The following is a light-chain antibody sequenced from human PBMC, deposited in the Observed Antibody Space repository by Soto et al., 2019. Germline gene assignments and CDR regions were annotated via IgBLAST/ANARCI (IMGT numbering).Light chain of an antibody. CDR2: DTS. V-gene: IGKV3-20*01. CDR3: QQYGSSQFT. J-gene: IGKJ3*01. CDR1: QSVNSNY. Sequence: EIVLMQSPGTLSLSPGEGATLSCRASQSVNSNYLAWYQQKPGQAPTVLIFDTSRRATGVPDRFSGSGSGTDFTLTISRLEPDDVAVYYCQQYGSSQFTFGAGTKVNI.